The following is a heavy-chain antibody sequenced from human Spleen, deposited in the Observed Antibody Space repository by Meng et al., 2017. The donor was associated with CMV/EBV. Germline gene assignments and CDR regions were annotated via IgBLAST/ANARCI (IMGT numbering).Heavy chain of an antibody. CDR3: AKTSCSSTSCHYGMDV. D-gene: IGHD2-2*01. Sequence: GGSLRLSCAASGFTVSNNYMSWVRQAPGKGLEWVSIISDSGGNTFYADSVKGRFIISRDNFKNTLYLQMNSLRADDTAVYYCAKTSCSSTSCHYGMDVWGQGTTVTVSS. CDR1: GFTVSNNY. CDR2: ISDSGGNT. J-gene: IGHJ6*02. V-gene: IGHV3-23*01.